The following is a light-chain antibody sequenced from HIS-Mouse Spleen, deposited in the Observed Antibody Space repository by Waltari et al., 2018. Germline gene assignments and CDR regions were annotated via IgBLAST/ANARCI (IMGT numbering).Light chain of an antibody. CDR2: AAS. J-gene: IGKJ1*01. V-gene: IGKV1-9*01. CDR3: QQLNSYPPT. Sequence: DIQLTPSPSFLSASVGDRVTLTCRPSQGISSYLAWYHQKPGKAPKLLFYAASTLQSGVPSRFSGSGSGTEFTLTIGSLQPEDCATYYCQQLNSYPPTFGQGTKVEIK. CDR1: QGISSY.